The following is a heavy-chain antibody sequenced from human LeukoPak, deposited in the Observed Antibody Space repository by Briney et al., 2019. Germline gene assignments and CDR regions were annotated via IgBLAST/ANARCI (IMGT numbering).Heavy chain of an antibody. CDR3: ARDRRCSGGSCYGGRTVSWFDP. Sequence: ASVKVSCKASGYTFTSYAMNWVRQAPGQGLEWMGWINTNTGNPTYAQGFTGRFVFSLDTSVSTAYLQISSLKAEDTAVYYCARDRRCSGGSCYGGRTVSWFDPWGQGTLVTVSS. CDR2: INTNTGNP. CDR1: GYTFTSYA. D-gene: IGHD2-15*01. J-gene: IGHJ5*02. V-gene: IGHV7-4-1*02.